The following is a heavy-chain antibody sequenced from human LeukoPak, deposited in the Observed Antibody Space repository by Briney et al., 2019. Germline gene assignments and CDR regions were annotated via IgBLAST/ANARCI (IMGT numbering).Heavy chain of an antibody. CDR2: IIPIFGTA. Sequence: GASVKVSCKASGGTXRSYAISWVRQAPGQGLEWMGGIIPIFGTANYAQKFQGRVTITADESTSTAYMELSSLRSEDTAVYYCARDQGYRYGYGDFDYWGQGTLVTVSS. CDR3: ARDQGYRYGYGDFDY. V-gene: IGHV1-69*13. D-gene: IGHD5-18*01. J-gene: IGHJ4*02. CDR1: GGTXRSYA.